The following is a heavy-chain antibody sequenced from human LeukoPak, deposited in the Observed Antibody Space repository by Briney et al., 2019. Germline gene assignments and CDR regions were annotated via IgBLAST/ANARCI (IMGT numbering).Heavy chain of an antibody. V-gene: IGHV3-7*01. CDR1: GFTFSSYW. D-gene: IGHD1-1*01. J-gene: IGHJ6*03. CDR3: ARVFGTTAWYMDV. Sequence: GGSLRLSCAASGFTFSSYWMSWVRQARGRGREGVANIKQDGSEKYYVESVKGRFTISRDNDKNSLYLQTNSLRAEGTALYYCARVFGTTAWYMDVWGKGPTVTVSS. CDR2: IKQDGSEK.